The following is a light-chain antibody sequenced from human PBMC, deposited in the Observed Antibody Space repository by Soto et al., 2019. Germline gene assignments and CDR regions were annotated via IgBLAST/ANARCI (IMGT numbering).Light chain of an antibody. CDR2: DVS. CDR3: SSYTRGNSWV. CDR1: SSDVGSSNY. V-gene: IGLV2-14*03. Sequence: QSALTQPASVSGSPGQSITISCTGTSSDVGSSNYVSWYQHHPGKAPQLIIFDVSDRPSGVSHRFSGSKSGNTASLIISGLLAEDEAYYYCSSYTRGNSWVFGGGTKVNVL. J-gene: IGLJ3*02.